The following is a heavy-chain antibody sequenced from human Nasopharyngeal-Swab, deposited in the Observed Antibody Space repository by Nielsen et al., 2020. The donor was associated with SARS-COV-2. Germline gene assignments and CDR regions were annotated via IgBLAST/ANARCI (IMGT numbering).Heavy chain of an antibody. J-gene: IGHJ4*02. CDR1: GFTFSSYA. D-gene: IGHD3-16*01. CDR2: IYSGGSST. Sequence: GGSLRLSCAASGFTFSSYAMSWVRQAPGKGLEWVSVIYSGGSSTYYADSVKGRFTISRDNSKNPLYLQMNSLRAEETAVYYCAKPPGDYVWGSYYFDYWGQGTLVTVSS. V-gene: IGHV3-23*03. CDR3: AKPPGDYVWGSYYFDY.